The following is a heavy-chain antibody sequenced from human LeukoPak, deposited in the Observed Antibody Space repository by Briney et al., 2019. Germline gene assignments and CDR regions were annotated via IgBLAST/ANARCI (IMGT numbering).Heavy chain of an antibody. V-gene: IGHV4-59*08. D-gene: IGHD3-9*01. CDR2: IYYSWST. J-gene: IGHJ5*02. CDR3: ARLNRLTSYDILQSTYNWFDP. CDR1: GGRMSSYY. Sequence: SETLSLTCSVSGGRMSSYYWSWIRQPPAKGLAWMGYIYYSWSTNYNPSLKSRVTISVDTSKNQFSLHLSSVTARATAGCYCARLNRLTSYDILQSTYNWFDPWGQGTLVTVSS.